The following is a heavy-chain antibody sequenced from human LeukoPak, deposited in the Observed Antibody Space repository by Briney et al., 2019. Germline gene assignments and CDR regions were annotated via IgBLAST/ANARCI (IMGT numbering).Heavy chain of an antibody. V-gene: IGHV3-23*02. CDR1: GVTLSHYG. J-gene: IGHJ4*02. CDR2: INGSGGST. Sequence: VGALRLSCAVSGVTLSHYGGSWVREAPGKGLEWVGRINGSGGSTNYKHNVKCRFTISRDHSKNPLYLQMNSLRADDTAVYFCAKRGIVIRAVIIVGFHKEAYYFDYWGQGALVTVSS. D-gene: IGHD3-10*01. CDR3: AKRGIVIRAVIIVGFHKEAYYFDY.